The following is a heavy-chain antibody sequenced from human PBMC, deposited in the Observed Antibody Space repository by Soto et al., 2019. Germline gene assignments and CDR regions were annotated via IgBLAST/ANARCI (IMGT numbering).Heavy chain of an antibody. CDR2: IYYSGST. V-gene: IGHV4-31*03. CDR1: GGSISSGGYY. J-gene: IGHJ6*02. D-gene: IGHD2-15*01. CDR3: ARLMGYCSGGSCYYYYGMDV. Sequence: SETLSLTCTVSGGSISSGGYYWSWIRQHPGKGLEWIGYIYYSGSTYYNPSLKSRVTISVDTSKNQFSLKLSSVTAADTAVYYCARLMGYCSGGSCYYYYGMDVWGQGTTVTVSS.